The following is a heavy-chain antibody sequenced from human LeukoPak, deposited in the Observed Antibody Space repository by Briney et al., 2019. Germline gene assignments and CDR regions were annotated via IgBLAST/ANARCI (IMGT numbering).Heavy chain of an antibody. J-gene: IGHJ4*02. CDR3: ARDTAMVNAHYFDY. V-gene: IGHV4-31*03. CDR1: GGGISSGGYY. D-gene: IGHD5-18*01. Sequence: PSETLSLTCTVSGGGISSGGYYWSWIRQHPGKGLEWIGYIYHSGSTYYNPSLKSRVTISVDTSKNQFSLKLSSVTAADTAVYYCARDTAMVNAHYFDYWGQGTLVTVSS. CDR2: IYHSGST.